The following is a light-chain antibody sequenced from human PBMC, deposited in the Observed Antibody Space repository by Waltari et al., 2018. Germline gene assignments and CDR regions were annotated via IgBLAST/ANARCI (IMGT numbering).Light chain of an antibody. CDR1: QSVSNAY. J-gene: IGKJ2*01. Sequence: EIVLTQSPGTLSLSPGERAILSCRTSQSVSNAYIAGYQQKPGQAPRPLTYGASTGATGIPDRFSGSGSGTDFALSISRLETEDFAVYYCQYYGASPPMYTFGQGTKVEIK. V-gene: IGKV3-20*01. CDR2: GAS. CDR3: QYYGASPPMYT.